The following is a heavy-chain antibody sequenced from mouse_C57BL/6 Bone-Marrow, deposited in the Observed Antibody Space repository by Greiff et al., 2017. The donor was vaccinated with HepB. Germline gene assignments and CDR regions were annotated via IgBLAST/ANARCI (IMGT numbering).Heavy chain of an antibody. Sequence: DVQLQESGAELVRPGASVKLSCTASGFNIKDDYMHWVKQRPEQGLEWIGWIDPENGDTEYASKFQGKATITADTSSNTAYLQLSSLTSEDTAVYYCTTTTTVVSWFAYWGQGTLVTVSA. CDR1: GFNIKDDY. CDR3: TTTTTVVSWFAY. CDR2: IDPENGDT. J-gene: IGHJ3*01. V-gene: IGHV14-4*01. D-gene: IGHD1-1*01.